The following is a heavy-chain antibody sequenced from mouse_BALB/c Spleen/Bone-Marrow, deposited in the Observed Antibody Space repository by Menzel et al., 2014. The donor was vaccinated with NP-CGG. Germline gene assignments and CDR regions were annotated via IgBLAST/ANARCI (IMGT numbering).Heavy chain of an antibody. V-gene: IGHV5-17*02. J-gene: IGHJ4*01. CDR1: GFTFSSFG. CDR3: TKKGVLNSHYCAMDY. Sequence: EVKLMVPGGGLVQPGVSRKLSCAASGFTFSSFGMHWVRQASEKGLEWVAYISSGSSTIYYADTVKGRFTTTRDNPKNTLFLQMTSLRSEDTAMYYCTKKGVLNSHYCAMDYWGQGTSVTVSS. CDR2: ISSGSSTI.